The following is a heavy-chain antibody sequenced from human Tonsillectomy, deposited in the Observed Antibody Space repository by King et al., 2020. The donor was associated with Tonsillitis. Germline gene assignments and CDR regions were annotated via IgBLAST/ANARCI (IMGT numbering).Heavy chain of an antibody. CDR3: AKDRDRSFDY. CDR2: ISYDGTNK. V-gene: IGHV3-30*18. CDR1: GFTFSSSG. Sequence: VQLVESGGGLVQPGRSLRLSCAASGFTFSSSGIHWVRQAPGKGLEWVAVISYDGTNKYYADSVKGRFTISRDNSKNTLYLQMDSLKAEDMAVYYCAKDRDRSFDYWGQGTLVTVSS. J-gene: IGHJ4*02.